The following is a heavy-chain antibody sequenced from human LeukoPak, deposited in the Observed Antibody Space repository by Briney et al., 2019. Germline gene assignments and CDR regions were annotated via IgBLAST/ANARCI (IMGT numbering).Heavy chain of an antibody. J-gene: IGHJ5*02. CDR1: GFTFRSYW. V-gene: IGHV3-74*01. CDR2: INTDGSNA. Sequence: GGSLRLSCAASGFTFRSYWMHWVRQAPGKGLVWVSRINTDGSNATYADSVKGRVTISRDNAQNTVYLQMNSLRAEDTAVYYCARASAAPSWGQGTLVTVSS. D-gene: IGHD2-2*01. CDR3: ARASAAPS.